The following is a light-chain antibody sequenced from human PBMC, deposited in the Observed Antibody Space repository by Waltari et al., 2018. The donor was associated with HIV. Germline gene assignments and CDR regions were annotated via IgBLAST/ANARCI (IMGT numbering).Light chain of an antibody. CDR1: NIGSKS. CDR2: DDS. J-gene: IGLJ3*02. CDR3: QVWDSSTDHWV. Sequence: SYVLTQPPSVSVAPGKTARITCGGNNIGSKSVHWYQQKPGQAPVVGIYDDSERPSGIPERFACSNSGNTATLTIGRVEAGDEADYYGQVWDSSTDHWVFGGGTKLTVL. V-gene: IGLV3-21*04.